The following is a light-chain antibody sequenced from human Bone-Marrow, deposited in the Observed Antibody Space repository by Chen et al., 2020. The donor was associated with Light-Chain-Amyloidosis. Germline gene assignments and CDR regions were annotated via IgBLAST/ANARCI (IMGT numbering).Light chain of an antibody. Sequence: QMTQSPSTLSASAGDRVTITCRTSQSVDRWLAWYQQKPGKAPKLLIYDTSILGRGVPSRFSGSGSGTEFTLTISSLEPEDFAVYYCQQRSNWPPVTFGQGTKVEIK. J-gene: IGKJ1*01. CDR3: QQRSNWPPVT. CDR1: QSVDRW. CDR2: DTS. V-gene: IGKV1-5*01.